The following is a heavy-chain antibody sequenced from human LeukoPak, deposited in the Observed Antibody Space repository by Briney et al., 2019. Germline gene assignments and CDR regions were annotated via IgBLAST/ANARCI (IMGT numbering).Heavy chain of an antibody. CDR1: GYTFTSYA. CDR3: ASGYSYGWDYFDY. CDR2: INAGNGNT. D-gene: IGHD5-18*01. Sequence: ASVTVSCKASGYTFTSYAMHWVRQAPGQRLEWMGWINAGNGNTKYSQKFQGRVTITRDTSASTAYMELSSLRSEDTAVSYCASGYSYGWDYFDYWGQGTLVTVSS. J-gene: IGHJ4*02. V-gene: IGHV1-3*01.